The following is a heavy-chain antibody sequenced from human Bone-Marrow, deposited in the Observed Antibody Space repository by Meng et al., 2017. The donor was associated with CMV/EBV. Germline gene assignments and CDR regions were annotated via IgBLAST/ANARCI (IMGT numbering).Heavy chain of an antibody. V-gene: IGHV1-46*01. CDR2: INPSAGST. D-gene: IGHD2-2*01. CDR1: GYTFTSYD. J-gene: IGHJ3*02. Sequence: ASVKVSCKASGYTFTSYDINWVRQAPGQGLEWMGIINPSAGSTRYAPNFQGRVSMTSDTSTSTAYLELSSLISEDTAVYYCARPRYCSGTSCEDTFDIWGQGTMVTVSS. CDR3: ARPRYCSGTSCEDTFDI.